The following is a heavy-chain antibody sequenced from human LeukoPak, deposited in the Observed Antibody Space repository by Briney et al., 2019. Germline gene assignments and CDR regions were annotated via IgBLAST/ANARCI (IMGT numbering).Heavy chain of an antibody. D-gene: IGHD3-22*01. CDR3: ASKWVTYYYNSSYYHYPTDVFDI. J-gene: IGHJ3*02. CDR1: GHTFTGYY. Sequence: GASVKVSCKASGHTFTGYYMHRVRQAPGQGLEWMGWINANSGGTNYAQKFQGRVTMTRDTSISTAYMELSRLRSDDTAVYYCASKWVTYYYNSSYYHYPTDVFDIWGQGTMVTVSS. CDR2: INANSGGT. V-gene: IGHV1-2*02.